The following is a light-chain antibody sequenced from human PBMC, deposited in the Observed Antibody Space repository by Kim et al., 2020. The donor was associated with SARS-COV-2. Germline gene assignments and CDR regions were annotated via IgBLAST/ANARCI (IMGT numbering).Light chain of an antibody. CDR1: QSVNNNY. V-gene: IGKV3-20*01. CDR2: GAS. CDR3: QHYGTSPLT. Sequence: PGEKATVSCRASQSVNNNYLAWYQQKPGQPPRLLIYGASSRATGIPDRFSGSGSETDFILTISRLDPEDFAVYYCQHYGTSPLTFGGGTKVDIK. J-gene: IGKJ4*01.